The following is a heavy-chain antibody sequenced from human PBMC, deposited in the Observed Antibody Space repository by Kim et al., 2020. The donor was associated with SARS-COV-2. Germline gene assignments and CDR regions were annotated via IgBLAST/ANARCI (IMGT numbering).Heavy chain of an antibody. V-gene: IGHV3-9*01. D-gene: IGHD6-13*01. CDR3: AKVGLAAAGGFDY. Sequence: YADSVKGRFTIARDNAKNSLYLQMNSLRAEDTALYYCAKVGLAAAGGFDYWGQGTLVTVSS. J-gene: IGHJ4*02.